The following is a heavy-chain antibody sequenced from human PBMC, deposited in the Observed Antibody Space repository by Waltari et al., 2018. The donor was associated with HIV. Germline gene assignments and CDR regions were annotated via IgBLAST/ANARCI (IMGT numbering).Heavy chain of an antibody. CDR2: FYYSGST. CDR1: VGSITIGGHS. CDR3: ARVRIPDNDILTEQMSYYYYGMDV. J-gene: IGHJ6*02. D-gene: IGHD3-9*01. V-gene: IGHV4-31*03. Sequence: QAHLQDPGPGLVKPSQTLSPTCTVSVGSITIGGHSWSWIRQHPGTGLEWIGYFYYSGSTYYNPALKSRVTISVDTSKNQFSLNLSSVTAAVTDVYYCARVRIPDNDILTEQMSYYYYGMDVWGQGTTVTVSS.